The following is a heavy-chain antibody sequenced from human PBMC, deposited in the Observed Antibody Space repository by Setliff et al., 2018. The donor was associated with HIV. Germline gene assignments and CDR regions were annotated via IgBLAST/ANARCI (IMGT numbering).Heavy chain of an antibody. CDR3: TGADPQLPYYSYYYGMDV. D-gene: IGHD2-2*01. CDR2: INNSGST. CDR1: GGSFSGYY. Sequence: SETLSLTCAVYGGSFSGYYWSWIRQPAGKGLEWIGEINNSGSTNYNPSLKSRVTISVDTSKNQFSLKLSSVTAADTAVYYCTGADPQLPYYSYYYGMDVWGQGTTVTVSS. J-gene: IGHJ6*02. V-gene: IGHV4-34*01.